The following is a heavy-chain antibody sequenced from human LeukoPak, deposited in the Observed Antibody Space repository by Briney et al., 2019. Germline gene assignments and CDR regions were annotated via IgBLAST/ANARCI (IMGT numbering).Heavy chain of an antibody. D-gene: IGHD1-26*01. Sequence: PGGSLRLSCAASGFTFSSYWMHWVRQAPGKGLVWVSRINSDGSSTSYADSVKGRFTISRDNAKNTLYLQMNSLRAEDKAEYYCARVPSRIVGATTNAFDFWGQGPMVTVSS. CDR2: INSDGSST. J-gene: IGHJ3*01. CDR1: GFTFSSYW. V-gene: IGHV3-74*01. CDR3: ARVPSRIVGATTNAFDF.